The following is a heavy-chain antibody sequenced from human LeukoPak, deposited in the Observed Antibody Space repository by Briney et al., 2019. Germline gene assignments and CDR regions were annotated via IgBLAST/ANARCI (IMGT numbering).Heavy chain of an antibody. CDR3: ARLNSGYDIRFDY. CDR1: GGSVSSGSYY. Sequence: KPSETLSLTCTVSGGSVSSGSYYWSWIRQPPGKGLEWIGYIYYSGSTNYNPSLKSRVTISVDTSKNQFSLKLSSVTAADTAVNYCARLNSGYDIRFDYWGQGTLVTVSS. CDR2: IYYSGST. D-gene: IGHD5-12*01. J-gene: IGHJ4*02. V-gene: IGHV4-61*01.